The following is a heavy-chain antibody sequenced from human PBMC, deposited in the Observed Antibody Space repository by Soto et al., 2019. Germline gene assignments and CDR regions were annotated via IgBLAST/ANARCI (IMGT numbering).Heavy chain of an antibody. CDR2: ISGSGGST. V-gene: IGHV3-23*01. CDR3: AKANWGAAAFYENYYGMDV. Sequence: PGGSLRLSCAASGFTFSSYAMSWVRQAPGKGLEWVSAISGSGGSTYYADSVKGRFTISRDNSKNTLYLQMNSLRAEDTAVYYCAKANWGAAAFYENYYGMDVWGQGTTVTVSS. CDR1: GFTFSSYA. D-gene: IGHD6-13*01. J-gene: IGHJ6*02.